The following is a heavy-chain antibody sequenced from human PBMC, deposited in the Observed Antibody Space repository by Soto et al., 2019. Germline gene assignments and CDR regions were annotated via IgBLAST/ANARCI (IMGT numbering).Heavy chain of an antibody. V-gene: IGHV3-9*01. CDR1: GFTFDDYA. J-gene: IGHJ3*02. CDR3: AKDTVNSIYCSGGSCYSSGAFDI. CDR2: ISWNSGSI. Sequence: PGGSLRLSCAASGFTFDDYAMDWVRQAPGKGLEWVSGISWNSGSIGYADSVKGRFTISRDNAKNSLYLQMNSLRAEDTALYYCAKDTVNSIYCSGGSCYSSGAFDIWGQGTMVTVSS. D-gene: IGHD2-15*01.